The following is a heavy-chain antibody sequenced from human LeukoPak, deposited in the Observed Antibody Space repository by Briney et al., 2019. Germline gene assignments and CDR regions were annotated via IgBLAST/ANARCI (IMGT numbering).Heavy chain of an antibody. CDR2: INGGGGGGT. V-gene: IGHV3-23*01. CDR1: GFTFSNYA. D-gene: IGHD2-2*01. CDR3: AASLPNIVVVPAAKGPFGS. Sequence: GGSLRLACAASGFTFSNYAMSWVRQAPGKGLEWVSGINGGGGGGTFHADSVRGRFTIPRDNSKNTLYLQMSSLRAEDTAVYYCAASLPNIVVVPAAKGPFGSWGQGTLVSVSS. J-gene: IGHJ5*02.